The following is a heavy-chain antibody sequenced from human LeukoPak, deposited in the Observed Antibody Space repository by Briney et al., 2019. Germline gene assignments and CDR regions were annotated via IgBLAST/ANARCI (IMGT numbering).Heavy chain of an antibody. J-gene: IGHJ3*02. CDR2: IFYRGRN. CDR1: GGSFSGYY. CDR3: ARRSHPTTALAGGAFDI. D-gene: IGHD4-17*01. Sequence: SETLSLTCAVYGGSFSGYYWSWIRQPPGKGLEWIGCIFYRGRNYYNPTLKSRVTISVDTSKNQFSLRLSSVTAADTAVYYCARRSHPTTALAGGAFDIWGQATMATVSS. V-gene: IGHV4-34*12.